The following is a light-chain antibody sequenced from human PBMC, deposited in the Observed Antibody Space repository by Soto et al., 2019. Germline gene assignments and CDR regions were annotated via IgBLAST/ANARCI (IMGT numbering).Light chain of an antibody. CDR2: DAS. CDR3: QQRSNWPPIT. V-gene: IGKV3-11*01. J-gene: IGKJ5*01. Sequence: EVVLTQSPATLSLSPGERATLSCRASQSVSTYLAWYQQKPGQAPRLLIYDASNRATGIPARFSGSGSGTYFTLTISSLEPEDFAVYYCQQRSNWPPITLGQGTRLEIK. CDR1: QSVSTY.